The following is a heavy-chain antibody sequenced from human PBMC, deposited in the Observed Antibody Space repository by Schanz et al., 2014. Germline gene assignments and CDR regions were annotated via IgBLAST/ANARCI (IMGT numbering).Heavy chain of an antibody. J-gene: IGHJ3*02. CDR2: IKQDGSEK. D-gene: IGHD3-10*01. Sequence: EVQLVESGGGLVQPGESLRLSCAASGFSFSNYWMSWVRQAPGKGLEWVANIKQDGSEKYYVDSVKGRFTISRDNAKKSLYLRMNSLRAEDTAVYYCAKAKSGAHGAFDIGGQGTMVTVSS. CDR1: GFSFSNYW. V-gene: IGHV3-7*05. CDR3: AKAKSGAHGAFDI.